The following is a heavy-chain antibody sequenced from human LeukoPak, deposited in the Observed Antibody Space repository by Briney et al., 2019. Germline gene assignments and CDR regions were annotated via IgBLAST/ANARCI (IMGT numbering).Heavy chain of an antibody. V-gene: IGHV3-30-3*01. CDR2: ISYDGSNK. D-gene: IGHD7-27*01. CDR1: GFTFSSYA. J-gene: IGHJ4*02. Sequence: PGRSLRLSCAASGFTFSSYAMHWVRQAPGKGLEWVAVISYDGSNKYYADSVKGRFTISRDNSKNTLYLQMNSLRAEDTAVYYCARDRAGDMDFDYWGQGTLVTVSS. CDR3: ARDRAGDMDFDY.